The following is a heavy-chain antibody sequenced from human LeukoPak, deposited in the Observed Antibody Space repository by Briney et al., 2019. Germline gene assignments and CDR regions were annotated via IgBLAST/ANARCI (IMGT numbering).Heavy chain of an antibody. Sequence: PSETLSLTCTVSGGSISSSSYYWGWIRQPPGKGLEWIGSIYYSGSTYYNPSLESRVTISVDTSKNQFSLKLSSVTAADTAVYYCARRPAFWSGFGSRNDAFDIWGQGTMVTVSS. CDR1: GGSISSSSYY. CDR3: ARRPAFWSGFGSRNDAFDI. J-gene: IGHJ3*02. V-gene: IGHV4-39*01. D-gene: IGHD3-3*01. CDR2: IYYSGST.